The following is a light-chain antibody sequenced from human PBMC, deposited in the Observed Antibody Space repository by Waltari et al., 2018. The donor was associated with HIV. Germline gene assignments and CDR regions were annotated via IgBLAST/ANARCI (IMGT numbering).Light chain of an antibody. J-gene: IGLJ2*01. CDR1: KLGDKY. Sequence: SYELTQPPSVSVSPGQTASITCSGDKLGDKYACWYQQKPGQSPGLVIDQDSKRSAGIRERFSGSNAGNTATLTISGTQAMDEADYYCQAWDSSTVVFGGGTKLTVL. CDR2: QDS. V-gene: IGLV3-1*01. CDR3: QAWDSSTVV.